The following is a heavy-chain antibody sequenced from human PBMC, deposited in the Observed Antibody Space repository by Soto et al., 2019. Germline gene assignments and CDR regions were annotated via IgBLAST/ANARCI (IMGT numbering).Heavy chain of an antibody. CDR1: GGTFSSYA. CDR3: ARAPEMATYYDY. J-gene: IGHJ4*02. D-gene: IGHD5-12*01. CDR2: IIPIFGTA. V-gene: IGHV1-69*13. Sequence: SVKVSCKAPGGTFSSYAISWVRQAPGQGLEWMGGIIPIFGTANYAQKFQGRVTITADESTSTAYMELSSLRSEDTAVYYCARAPEMATYYDYWGQGTLVTVSS.